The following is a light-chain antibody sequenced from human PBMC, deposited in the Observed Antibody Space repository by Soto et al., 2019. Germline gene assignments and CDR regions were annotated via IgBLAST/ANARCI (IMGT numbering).Light chain of an antibody. Sequence: EIVLTQSPATLSLSPGERGTLSCRASQSVSTYLACYQQKPGQAPRLLIYDASNRATGIPARFSGSGSGTDFTLTISYIEPEDFAFYYCQQHSDWVTFGRGTKVEI. J-gene: IGKJ4*01. CDR3: QQHSDWVT. V-gene: IGKV3-11*01. CDR1: QSVSTY. CDR2: DAS.